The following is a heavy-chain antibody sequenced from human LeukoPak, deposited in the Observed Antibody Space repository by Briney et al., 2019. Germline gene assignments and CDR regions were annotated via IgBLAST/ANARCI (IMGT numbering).Heavy chain of an antibody. J-gene: IGHJ5*02. Sequence: SETLSLTCTVSGYSISSGYYWGWIRQPPGKGLEWIGSIYHSGSTYYNPSLKSRVTISVDTSKNQFSLKLSSVTAADTAVYYCARGRGGSHNSDWFDPWGQGTLVTVSS. V-gene: IGHV4-38-2*02. CDR2: IYHSGST. D-gene: IGHD1-20*01. CDR1: GYSISSGYY. CDR3: ARGRGGSHNSDWFDP.